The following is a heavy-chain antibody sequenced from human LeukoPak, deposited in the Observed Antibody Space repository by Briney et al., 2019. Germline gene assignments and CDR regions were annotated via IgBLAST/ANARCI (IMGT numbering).Heavy chain of an antibody. CDR1: GFTFSSHN. Sequence: QTGGSLRLSCAASGFTFSSHNMNWVRQAPGKGLEWVSYISTSSTIVYYAESVKGRFTICRDNAKTSLYLQMNSLRAEDTAVYYCARDVLRFLEWLKPPYYYMDVWGKGTTVTVSS. D-gene: IGHD3-3*01. CDR2: ISTSSTIV. V-gene: IGHV3-48*01. CDR3: ARDVLRFLEWLKPPYYYMDV. J-gene: IGHJ6*03.